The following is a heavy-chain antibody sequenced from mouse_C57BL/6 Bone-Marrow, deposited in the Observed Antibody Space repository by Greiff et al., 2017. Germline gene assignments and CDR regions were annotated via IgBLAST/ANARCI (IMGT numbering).Heavy chain of an antibody. J-gene: IGHJ2*01. V-gene: IGHV14-4*01. CDR2: IDPENGDT. D-gene: IGHD1-1*01. CDR1: GFNIKDDY. CDR3: TSYYYGSRWLDY. Sequence: VQLQQSGAELVRPGASVKLSCTASGFNIKDDYMHWVKQRPEQGLEWIGWIDPENGDTEYASKFQGKATITADTSSNTAYLQLSSLTSEDTAVYYCTSYYYGSRWLDYWGQGTTLTVSS.